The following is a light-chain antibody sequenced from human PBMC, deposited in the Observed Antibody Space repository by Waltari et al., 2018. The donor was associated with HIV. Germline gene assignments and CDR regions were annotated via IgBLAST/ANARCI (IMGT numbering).Light chain of an antibody. V-gene: IGLV1-40*01. CDR3: QSHDSSLSGYV. J-gene: IGLJ1*01. CDR2: GNS. Sequence: QSVLTQPPSVSGAPGQRVTISCTGSSPNIGAGYHVPWYQQLPGPAPKLLIYGNSNRPSGVPDRFSGSKSGTSASLAITGLQAEDEADYHCQSHDSSLSGYVFGTGTKVTVL. CDR1: SPNIGAGYH.